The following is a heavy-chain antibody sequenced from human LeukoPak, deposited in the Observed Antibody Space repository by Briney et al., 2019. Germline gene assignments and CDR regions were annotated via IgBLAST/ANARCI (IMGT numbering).Heavy chain of an antibody. CDR3: ARDRYSYGFALDC. V-gene: IGHV3-66*02. D-gene: IGHD5-18*01. CDR2: FHSGGST. Sequence: GGSLRLSCAASGFTVSDEYMTWVRQAPGKGPEWVSVFHSGGSTYYADSVKGRFTTSRDSSKNTLSLQMNSLRAEDSAVYYCARDRYSYGFALDCWGQGTLVTVSS. J-gene: IGHJ4*02. CDR1: GFTVSDEY.